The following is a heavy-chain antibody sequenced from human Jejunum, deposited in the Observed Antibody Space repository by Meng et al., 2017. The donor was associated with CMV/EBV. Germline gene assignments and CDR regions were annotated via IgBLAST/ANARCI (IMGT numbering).Heavy chain of an antibody. CDR1: GFTFSRYG. CDR2: IWYDGSRK. V-gene: IGHV3-33*01. J-gene: IGHJ4*02. CDR3: ARDNDGSSHYSQFDY. Sequence: SGFTFSRYGMHWVRQAPGKGLEWVAVIWYDGSRKYFADSVQGRFSISRDDSKNTVYLQMNSLRAEDTAVYYCARDNDGSSHYSQFDYWGQGTLVTVSS. D-gene: IGHD3-22*01.